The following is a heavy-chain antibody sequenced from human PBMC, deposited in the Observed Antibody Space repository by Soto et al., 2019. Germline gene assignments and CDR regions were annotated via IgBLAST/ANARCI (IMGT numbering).Heavy chain of an antibody. CDR1: GISLNTSAVG. Sequence: QITLKESGHTLVKPTQTLTLTCTFSGISLNTSAVGVGWIRQPPGKALEWLALIYWDDDKRYSPSLKSRHTIHKDTSKHHVVLTKTNRDPVDTATYCCAHLLLRNFDWLPLAYDYWGQGPLVTVSS. V-gene: IGHV2-5*02. J-gene: IGHJ4*02. D-gene: IGHD3-9*01. CDR2: IYWDDDK. CDR3: AHLLLRNFDWLPLAYDY.